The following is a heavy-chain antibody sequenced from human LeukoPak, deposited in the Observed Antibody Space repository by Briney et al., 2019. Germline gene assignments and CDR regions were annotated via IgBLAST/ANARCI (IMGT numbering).Heavy chain of an antibody. D-gene: IGHD6-19*01. CDR1: GFTFDDYA. CDR3: AKDISGWSLSCFQH. CDR2: ISGDGRST. V-gene: IGHV3-43*02. J-gene: IGHJ1*01. Sequence: GGSLRLSRAASGFTFDDYAMHWVGPAPGKSLVWVSLISGDGRSTYYADSVKSRFTISRDNRKISLYLQMNSLRTEDTALYYCAKDISGWSLSCFQHRGEGDLVTASS.